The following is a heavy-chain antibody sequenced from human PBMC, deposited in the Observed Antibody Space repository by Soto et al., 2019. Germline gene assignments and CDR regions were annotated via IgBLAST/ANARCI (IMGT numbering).Heavy chain of an antibody. CDR2: IYYTGST. J-gene: IGHJ3*02. V-gene: IGHV4-61*01. CDR1: GGSVNSGYYY. CDR3: AREALSRAFHI. Sequence: PSETLSLTCTVSGGSVNSGYYYWSWIRQPPGKELEWIGYIYYTGSTNYNPSLKSRVSISIDTSKNQFSLRLSSVTPADTAVYYCAREALSRAFHIRGQAT. D-gene: IGHD3-10*01.